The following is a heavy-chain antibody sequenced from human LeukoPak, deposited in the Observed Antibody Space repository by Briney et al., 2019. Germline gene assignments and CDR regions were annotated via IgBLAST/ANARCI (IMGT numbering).Heavy chain of an antibody. D-gene: IGHD3-22*01. Sequence: GGSLRLSCVASGFTFSTYSMNWVRQAPGKGLEWVSYISDTGSPIYYADSVKGRFTISRDNSKNTLYLQMNSLRAEDTAVYYCAKGLTYYYDSSGLHGAFDIWGQGTMVTVSS. J-gene: IGHJ3*02. CDR3: AKGLTYYYDSSGLHGAFDI. CDR2: ISDTGSPI. V-gene: IGHV3-23*01. CDR1: GFTFSTYS.